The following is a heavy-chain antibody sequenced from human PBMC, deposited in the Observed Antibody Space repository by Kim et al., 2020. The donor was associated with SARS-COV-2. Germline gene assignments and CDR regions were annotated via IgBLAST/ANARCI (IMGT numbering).Heavy chain of an antibody. V-gene: IGHV4-34*01. CDR3: ARGASYYGSGSYAY. D-gene: IGHD3-10*01. J-gene: IGHJ4*02. Sequence: NPSLKSRVTISVDTSKNQFSLKLSSVTAADTAVYYCARGASYYGSGSYAYWGQGTLVTVSS.